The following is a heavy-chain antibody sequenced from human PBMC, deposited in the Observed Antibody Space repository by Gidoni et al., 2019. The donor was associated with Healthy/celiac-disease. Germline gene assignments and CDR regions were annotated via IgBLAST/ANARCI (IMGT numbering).Heavy chain of an antibody. CDR1: GVTCSSYS. V-gene: IGHV3-21*01. CDR2: ISSSSSYI. J-gene: IGHJ4*02. CDR3: AREKPPHSSIDY. D-gene: IGHD6-19*01. Sequence: EVQLVESGGGLVKPGGSRRRSCAASGVTCSSYSMNWVRQAPGKGLEWVSSISSSSSYIYYADSVKGRFTISRDNAKNSLYLQMNSLRAEDTAVYYCAREKPPHSSIDYWGQGTLVTVSS.